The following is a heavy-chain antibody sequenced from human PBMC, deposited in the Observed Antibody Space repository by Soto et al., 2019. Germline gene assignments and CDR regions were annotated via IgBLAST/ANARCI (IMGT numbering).Heavy chain of an antibody. D-gene: IGHD1-7*01. CDR1: GGSISSYY. V-gene: IGHV4-59*01. Sequence: SETLSLTCTVSGGSISSYYWSWIRQPPGKGLEWIGYIYYSGSTNYNPSLKSRVTISVDTSKNQFSLKLSSVTAADAAVYYCARDRTGTTGFDYWGQGTLVTVSS. CDR3: ARDRTGTTGFDY. J-gene: IGHJ4*02. CDR2: IYYSGST.